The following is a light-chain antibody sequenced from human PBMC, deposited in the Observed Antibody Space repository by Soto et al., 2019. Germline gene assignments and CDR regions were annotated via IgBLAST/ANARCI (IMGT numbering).Light chain of an antibody. V-gene: IGLV2-14*01. J-gene: IGLJ2*01. Sequence: QSALTQPASVSGSPGQSITISCTGTSSDVGGYNYVSWYQQHPGKAPKLMIYEVSYRPSGVSNRLSGSKSGNTASLTISGLQAEDEGDFYCSSYTSSRSLIFGGGTKLTVL. CDR1: SSDVGGYNY. CDR3: SSYTSSRSLI. CDR2: EVS.